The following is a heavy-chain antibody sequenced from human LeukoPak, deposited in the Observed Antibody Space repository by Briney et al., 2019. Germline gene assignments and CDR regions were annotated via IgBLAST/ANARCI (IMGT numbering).Heavy chain of an antibody. J-gene: IGHJ5*02. V-gene: IGHV1-46*01. Sequence: ASVKVSCKASGYTFTGHYMHWVRQAPGQGLEWMGIINPSGGSTNYAQNFQARVTMTRDTSTSTVYMELSSLRSEDTAVYFCARGVGSSWFDPWGQGTLVTVSS. CDR2: INPSGGST. CDR1: GYTFTGHY. D-gene: IGHD1-26*01. CDR3: ARGVGSSWFDP.